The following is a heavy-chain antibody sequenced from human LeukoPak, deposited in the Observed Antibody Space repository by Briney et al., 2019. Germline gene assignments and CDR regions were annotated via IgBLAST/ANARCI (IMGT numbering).Heavy chain of an antibody. CDR1: GFTFSTYS. Sequence: GGSLRLSCAASGFTFSTYSMNWVRQAPGKGLEWVSSISRRSTYIYYADSVKGRFTISRDNSENTLYLQMNSLRAEDTAVYYCAKAAYGSESYYDPFDYWGQGTLVTVSS. J-gene: IGHJ4*02. D-gene: IGHD3-10*01. CDR3: AKAAYGSESYYDPFDY. V-gene: IGHV3-21*04. CDR2: ISRRSTYI.